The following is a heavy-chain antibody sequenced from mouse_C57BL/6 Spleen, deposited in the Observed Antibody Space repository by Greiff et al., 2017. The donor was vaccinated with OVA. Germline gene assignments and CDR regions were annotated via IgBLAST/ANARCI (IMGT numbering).Heavy chain of an antibody. V-gene: IGHV3-6*01. CDR2: ISYDGSN. CDR3: ARGGLGPWFAY. J-gene: IGHJ3*01. CDR1: GYSITSGYY. D-gene: IGHD4-1*01. Sequence: DVKLQESEPGLVKPSQSLSLTCSVTGYSITSGYYWNWIRQFPGNKLEWMGYISYDGSNNYNPSLKNRISITRDTSKNQFFLKLNSVTTEDTATYYCARGGLGPWFAYWGQGTLVTVSA.